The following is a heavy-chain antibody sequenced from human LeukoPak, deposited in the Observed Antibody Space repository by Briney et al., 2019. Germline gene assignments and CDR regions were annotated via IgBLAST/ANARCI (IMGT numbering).Heavy chain of an antibody. V-gene: IGHV3-30*18. Sequence: GGSLRLSCAASGFTFSGYGMHWVRQAPGKGLEWVAVISYDGGNKYYADSVKGRFTISRDNSKNTLYLQMNSLRAEDTAVYYCAKNQWLASYFDYWGQGTLVTVSS. CDR3: AKNQWLASYFDY. CDR2: ISYDGGNK. J-gene: IGHJ4*02. D-gene: IGHD6-19*01. CDR1: GFTFSGYG.